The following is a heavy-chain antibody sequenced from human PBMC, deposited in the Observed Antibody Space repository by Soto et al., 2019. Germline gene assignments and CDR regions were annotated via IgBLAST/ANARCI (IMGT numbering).Heavy chain of an antibody. D-gene: IGHD6-19*01. V-gene: IGHV4-39*01. Sequence: SETLSLTCAVSGGSISSSSYYWVWIRQPPGKGLEWIGSINYSGNTYYYPTHKSRVTVTIDTSKNQFSLKVTSMTAADTAVYYCATHRRGRDGWFDYWGQGSPVTVSS. CDR3: ATHRRGRDGWFDY. J-gene: IGHJ4*02. CDR1: GGSISSSSYY. CDR2: INYSGNT.